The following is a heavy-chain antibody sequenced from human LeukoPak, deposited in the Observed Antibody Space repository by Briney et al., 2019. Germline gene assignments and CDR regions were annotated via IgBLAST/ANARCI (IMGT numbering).Heavy chain of an antibody. V-gene: IGHV3-23*01. D-gene: IGHD6-19*01. CDR3: AKARYSSGWNYFDY. Sequence: GGSLRLSCAASGFSFKNYAMSWVRQAPGEGREWVSTISADGGITYYADSVKGRFTISRDNSKNTLYLQMNSLRAEDTAISYCAKARYSSGWNYFDYWGQGALVTVSS. CDR1: GFSFKNYA. CDR2: ISADGGIT. J-gene: IGHJ4*02.